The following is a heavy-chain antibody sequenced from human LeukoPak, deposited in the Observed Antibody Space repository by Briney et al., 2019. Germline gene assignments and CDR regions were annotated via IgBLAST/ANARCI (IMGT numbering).Heavy chain of an antibody. J-gene: IGHJ4*02. CDR2: ISYDGSNK. CDR3: ARVHSYGDFDY. Sequence: PGGSLRLSCAASGFTFSSYGMHWVRQAPGKGLEWVAVISYDGSNKYYADSVKGRFTISRDNSKNTLYLQMNSLRAEDTAVYYCARVHSYGDFDYWGQGTLVTVSS. V-gene: IGHV3-30*03. D-gene: IGHD4-17*01. CDR1: GFTFSSYG.